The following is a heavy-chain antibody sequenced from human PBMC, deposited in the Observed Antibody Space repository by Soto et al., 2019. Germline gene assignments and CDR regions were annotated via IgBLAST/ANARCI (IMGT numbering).Heavy chain of an antibody. D-gene: IGHD1-1*01. V-gene: IGHV3-53*01. J-gene: IGHJ3*02. CDR2: IYSGGST. CDR3: ASYLKSKSHQLVIRPHNDAFDI. CDR1: GFTVSSNY. Sequence: GGSLRLSCAASGFTVSSNYMSWVRQAPGKGLEWVSVIYSGGSTYYADSVKGRFTISRDNSKNTLYLQMNSLRAEDTAVYYCASYLKSKSHQLVIRPHNDAFDIWGQGTMVTVSS.